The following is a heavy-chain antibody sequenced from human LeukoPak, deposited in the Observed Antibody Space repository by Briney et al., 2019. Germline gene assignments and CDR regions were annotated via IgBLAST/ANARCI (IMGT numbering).Heavy chain of an antibody. V-gene: IGHV4-34*01. Sequence: SETLPLTCAVYGGSFTGYYWSWIRQTPGNGLEWIGEISHIGGTSYNPSLKSRVTISIDRSKNHFSLKLTSVTAADTAVYYCARYSSGTERSGDHWGQGTLVTVSS. CDR2: ISHIGGT. J-gene: IGHJ4*02. D-gene: IGHD6-19*01. CDR1: GGSFTGYY. CDR3: ARYSSGTERSGDH.